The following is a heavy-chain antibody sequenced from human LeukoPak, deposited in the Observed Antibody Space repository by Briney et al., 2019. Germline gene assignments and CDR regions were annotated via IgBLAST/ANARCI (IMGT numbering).Heavy chain of an antibody. V-gene: IGHV4-59*01. CDR2: IYYSGRT. Sequence: PSETLSLTCTVSGGSISSYYRSWIRQPPGKGLEWIGYIYYSGRTNYNPSLKSRVAISVDTSTNQFSLKLSSVTAADTAVYYCARGEGYYYYYMDVWGKGTTVTVSS. J-gene: IGHJ6*03. CDR1: GGSISSYY. CDR3: ARGEGYYYYYMDV.